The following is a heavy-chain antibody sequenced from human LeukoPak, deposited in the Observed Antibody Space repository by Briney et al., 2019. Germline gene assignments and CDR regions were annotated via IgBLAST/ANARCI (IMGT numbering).Heavy chain of an antibody. CDR3: AKNNMIVVVRDAFDI. D-gene: IGHD3-22*01. CDR2: ISGSGGST. J-gene: IGHJ3*02. V-gene: IGHV3-23*01. Sequence: GGSLRLSCAASGFTFSSYAMSWVRQAPGKGLEWVSAISGSGGSTYYADSVKGRFTISRDNSKNTLYLQMNSRRAEDTAVYYCAKNNMIVVVRDAFDIWGQGTMVTVSS. CDR1: GFTFSSYA.